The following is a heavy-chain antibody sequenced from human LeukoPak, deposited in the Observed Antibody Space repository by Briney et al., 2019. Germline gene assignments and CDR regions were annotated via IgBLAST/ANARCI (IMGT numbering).Heavy chain of an antibody. CDR3: ARQGEYHGSGSRY. V-gene: IGHV4-61*02. CDR2: IYSSGST. Sequence: SQTLSLTCTVSGGSISSGSYYWSWIRQPAGKGLEWIGRIYSSGSTNYNPSLKSRVTISLDTSKNQFSLKLSSVTAADTAVYYRARQGEYHGSGSRYWGQGTLVTVSS. D-gene: IGHD3-10*01. CDR1: GGSISSGSYY. J-gene: IGHJ4*02.